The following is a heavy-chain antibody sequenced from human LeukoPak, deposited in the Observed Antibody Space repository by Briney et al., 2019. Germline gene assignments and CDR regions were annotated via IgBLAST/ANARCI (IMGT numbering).Heavy chain of an antibody. CDR3: STLGYSYGRY. Sequence: GGSLRLSCAASGFTFNEAWMSWVRQAPGKGLEWVGRIKSKTDGGTTDYAAPVKGRFTISRDDSENTLFLQMSSLKTEDTAMYYCSTLGYSYGRYWGQGTLVSVSS. V-gene: IGHV3-15*01. CDR2: IKSKTDGGTT. CDR1: GFTFNEAW. D-gene: IGHD5-18*01. J-gene: IGHJ4*02.